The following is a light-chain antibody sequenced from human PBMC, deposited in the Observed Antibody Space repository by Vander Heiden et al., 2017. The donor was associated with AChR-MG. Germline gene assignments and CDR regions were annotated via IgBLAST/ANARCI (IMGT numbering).Light chain of an antibody. CDR1: RLGEKF. CDR3: QAWDSSTVV. CDR2: QEN. Sequence: SYELTQPPSVSVSPGQTASITCSGDRLGEKFANWYHQKPRHSPVLVRWQENKRPSVIPERFSGSNSGNTATLTISGTQARDESDYYCQAWDSSTVVFGGGTKLTVL. V-gene: IGLV3-1*01. J-gene: IGLJ2*01.